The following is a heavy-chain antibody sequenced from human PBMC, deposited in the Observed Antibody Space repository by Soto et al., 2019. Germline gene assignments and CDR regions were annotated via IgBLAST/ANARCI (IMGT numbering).Heavy chain of an antibody. CDR3: ANNWNDAPYYGMDV. CDR1: GFTFDDYA. CDR2: ISWDGGST. Sequence: PGGSLRLSCAASGFTFDDYAMHWVRQAPGKGLEWVSLISWDGGSTYYADSVKGRFTISRDNSKNSLYLQMNSLGAEDTALYYCANNWNDAPYYGMDVWGQGTTVTVSS. J-gene: IGHJ6*02. V-gene: IGHV3-43D*04. D-gene: IGHD1-20*01.